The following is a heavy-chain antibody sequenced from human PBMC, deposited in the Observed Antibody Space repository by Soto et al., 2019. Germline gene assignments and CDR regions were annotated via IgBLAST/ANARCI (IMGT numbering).Heavy chain of an antibody. D-gene: IGHD3-9*01. CDR2: IDWDDDK. CDR3: ARIHYDILTGHYYGMDV. CDR1: GGSISSYYW. V-gene: IGHV2-70*18. J-gene: IGHJ6*02. Sequence: TLSLTCTVSGGSISSYYWSWIRQPPGKALEWLALIDWDDDKYYSTSLKTRLTISKDTSKNQVVLTMTNMDPVDTATYYCARIHYDILTGHYYGMDVWGQGTTVTVSS.